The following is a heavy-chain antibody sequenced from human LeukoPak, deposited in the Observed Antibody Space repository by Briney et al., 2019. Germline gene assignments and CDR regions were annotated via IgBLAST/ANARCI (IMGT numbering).Heavy chain of an antibody. CDR1: GGTFSSYA. CDR2: IIPIFGTA. V-gene: IGHV1-69*06. J-gene: IGHJ4*02. D-gene: IGHD5-24*01. CDR3: ARDRRDGYNPPDY. Sequence: SVKVSCKASGGTFSSYAISWVRQAPGQGLQWMGGIIPIFGTANYAQKFQGRVTITADKSTSTAYMELSSLRSEDTAVYYCARDRRDGYNPPDYWGQGTLVTVSS.